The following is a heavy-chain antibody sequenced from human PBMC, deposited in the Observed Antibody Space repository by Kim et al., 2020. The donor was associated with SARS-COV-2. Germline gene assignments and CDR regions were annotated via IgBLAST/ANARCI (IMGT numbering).Heavy chain of an antibody. D-gene: IGHD1-26*01. CDR1: GFTFRSYW. V-gene: IGHV3-7*01. J-gene: IGHJ4*02. CDR2: MNQDGSQK. Sequence: GGSLRLSCAASGFTFRSYWMSWVRQAPGKGLEWVAHMNQDGSQKNYMGSVGGRFTISRDNAKNSLYLQMSSLRAEDTAVYYCARDKLVGDSYLDSWGQGTLVTVSS. CDR3: ARDKLVGDSYLDS.